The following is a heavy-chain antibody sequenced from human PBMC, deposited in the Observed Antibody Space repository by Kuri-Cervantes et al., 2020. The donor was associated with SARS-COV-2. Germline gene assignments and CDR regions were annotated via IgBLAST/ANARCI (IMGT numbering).Heavy chain of an antibody. V-gene: IGHV4-38-2*01. CDR3: ARGIVVVPAAIRGELYNWFDP. CDR1: GYSISSGYY. D-gene: IGHD2-2*02. Sequence: ESLKISCAVSGYSISSGYYWGWIRQPPGKGLEWIGSIYHSGSTYYNPSLKSRVTISVDTPKNQFSLKLSSVTAADTAVYYCARGIVVVPAAIRGELYNWFDPWGQGTLVTVSS. J-gene: IGHJ5*02. CDR2: IYHSGST.